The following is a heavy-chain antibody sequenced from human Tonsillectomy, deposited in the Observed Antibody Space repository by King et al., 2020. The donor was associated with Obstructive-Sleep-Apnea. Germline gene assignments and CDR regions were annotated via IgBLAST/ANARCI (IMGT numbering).Heavy chain of an antibody. CDR1: GFTFSSYG. CDR2: IRYDGSNK. CDR3: AKDRGYCSGGSCPSFDY. Sequence: VQLVESGGGVVQPGRSLRFSCAASGFTFSSYGMHWVRQAPGKGLEWVAFIRYDGSNKYYADSVKGRFTISRDNSKNTLYLQMNSLRAEDTAVYYCAKDRGYCSGGSCPSFDYWGQGTLVTVSS. J-gene: IGHJ4*02. D-gene: IGHD2-15*01. V-gene: IGHV3-30*02.